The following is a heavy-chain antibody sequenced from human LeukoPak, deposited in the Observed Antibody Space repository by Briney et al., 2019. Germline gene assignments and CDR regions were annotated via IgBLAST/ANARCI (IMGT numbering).Heavy chain of an antibody. Sequence: GESLRISCKGSGYRFSRYWIGWVRQMPGKGLEWMGIISPADSDTRYSPSFQGQVTISADKSISTAYVQWSSLKASDTAMYYCAMTGDAGIFGFDYWGQGTLVTVSS. CDR3: AMTGDAGIFGFDY. CDR2: ISPADSDT. J-gene: IGHJ4*02. D-gene: IGHD7-27*01. V-gene: IGHV5-51*01. CDR1: GYRFSRYW.